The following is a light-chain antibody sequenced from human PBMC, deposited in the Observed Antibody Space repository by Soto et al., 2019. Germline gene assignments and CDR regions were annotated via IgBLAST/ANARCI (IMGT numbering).Light chain of an antibody. J-gene: IGKJ1*01. V-gene: IGKV1-39*01. CDR3: QQSYNTPLT. CDR2: DAS. Sequence: DIQLTQSPSFLSASVGDRVTITCRASQGISSYLAWYQQKPGKAPKLLIYDASTLQSGVPSRFRGGASGTDFTLTISSLQLDDFATYYCQQSYNTPLTFGQGTKVDIK. CDR1: QGISSY.